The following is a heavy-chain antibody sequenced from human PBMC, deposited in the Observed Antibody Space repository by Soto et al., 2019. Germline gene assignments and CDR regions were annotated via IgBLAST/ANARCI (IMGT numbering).Heavy chain of an antibody. V-gene: IGHV3-23*01. CDR1: GFTFSSYA. CDR3: AKDREGRYFDWLPKTNIAYFDY. J-gene: IGHJ4*02. Sequence: TGGSLRLSCAASGFTFSSYAMSWVPQAPGKGLEWVSAISGSGGSTYYADSVKGRFTISRDNSKNTLYLQMNSLRAEDTAVYYCAKDREGRYFDWLPKTNIAYFDYWGQGTLVTVSS. CDR2: ISGSGGST. D-gene: IGHD3-9*01.